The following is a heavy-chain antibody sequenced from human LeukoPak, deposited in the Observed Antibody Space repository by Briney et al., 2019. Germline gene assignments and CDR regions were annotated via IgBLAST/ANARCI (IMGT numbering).Heavy chain of an antibody. CDR3: ARGPRYGSGSYYILYYYMDV. V-gene: IGHV1-2*02. J-gene: IGHJ6*03. Sequence: ASVKVSCKASGYTFTGYYMHWVRQAPGQGLEWMGWINPNSGGTNYAQKLQGRVTMTTDTSTSTAYMELRSLRSDDTAVYYCARGPRYGSGSYYILYYYMDVWGKGTTVTISS. D-gene: IGHD3-10*01. CDR2: INPNSGGT. CDR1: GYTFTGYY.